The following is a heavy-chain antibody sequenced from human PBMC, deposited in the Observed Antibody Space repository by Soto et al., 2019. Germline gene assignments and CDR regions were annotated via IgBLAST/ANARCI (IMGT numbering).Heavy chain of an antibody. CDR3: ARDIAVAANWFDP. CDR2: IKQDGSEK. D-gene: IGHD6-19*01. V-gene: IGHV3-7*01. CDR1: GFTFSSYW. J-gene: IGHJ5*02. Sequence: EVQLVESGGGLVQPGGSLRLSCAASGFTFSSYWMSWVRQAPGKGLEWVANIKQDGSEKYYVDSVKGRFTISRDNAKNSLYLQVNSLIAEDTAVYYCARDIAVAANWFDPWGQGTLVTVSS.